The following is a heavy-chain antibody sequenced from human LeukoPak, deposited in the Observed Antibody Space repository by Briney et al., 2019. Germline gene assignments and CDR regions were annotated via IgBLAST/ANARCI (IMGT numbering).Heavy chain of an antibody. Sequence: ASVKVSCNASGYTFTSYGISWVRQAPGQGLEWMGWISAYNGNTNYAQKHQGRVTMTTVTSTSTAYMELRSLRSDDTAVYYCARVRGSTVTTAREYYFDYWGQGTLVTVSS. CDR3: ARVRGSTVTTAREYYFDY. V-gene: IGHV1-18*04. J-gene: IGHJ4*02. CDR1: GYTFTSYG. D-gene: IGHD4-17*01. CDR2: ISAYNGNT.